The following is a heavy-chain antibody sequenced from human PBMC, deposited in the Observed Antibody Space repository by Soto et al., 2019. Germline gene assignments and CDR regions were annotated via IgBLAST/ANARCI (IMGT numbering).Heavy chain of an antibody. Sequence: EVQLVESGGGLVQPGESLRLSCAGSGFTFSAFWMNWLRQAPGKGLEWVANIKRDGTVTPYGDPQEGRCTLSRDNAQNSLLLQLNRLRPEDTAMYYFASDFSPPADFFYDAFELWGQGTVVTVSS. CDR1: GFTFSAFW. V-gene: IGHV3-7*05. CDR3: ASDFSPPADFFYDAFEL. J-gene: IGHJ3*01. D-gene: IGHD2-2*01. CDR2: IKRDGTVT.